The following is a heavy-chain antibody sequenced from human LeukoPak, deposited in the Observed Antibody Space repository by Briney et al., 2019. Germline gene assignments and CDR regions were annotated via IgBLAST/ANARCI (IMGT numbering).Heavy chain of an antibody. D-gene: IGHD1-1*01. Sequence: GESLRLSCAASGFTFSDYYMSWIRQAPGKGLEWVSYISSSGSTIYYADSVKGRFTISRDNAKNSLYLQMNSLRAEDTAVYYCAATKYYYYYMDVWGKGTTVTISS. V-gene: IGHV3-11*01. J-gene: IGHJ6*03. CDR2: ISSSGSTI. CDR3: AATKYYYYYMDV. CDR1: GFTFSDYY.